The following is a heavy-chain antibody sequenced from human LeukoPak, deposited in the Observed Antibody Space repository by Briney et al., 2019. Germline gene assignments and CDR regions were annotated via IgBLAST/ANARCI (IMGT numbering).Heavy chain of an antibody. CDR2: INEDGSTT. Sequence: HPGGSLRLSCAASGFTFSSNWMHWVRQAPGKGLVWVSRINEDGSTTNYADSVKGRSTIFRDNAKNTRYLQMNSLRAEDTAVYYCVRDLGGRSGHWGQGTLVTVSS. CDR1: GFTFSSNW. CDR3: VRDLGGRSGH. D-gene: IGHD1-26*01. J-gene: IGHJ4*02. V-gene: IGHV3-74*01.